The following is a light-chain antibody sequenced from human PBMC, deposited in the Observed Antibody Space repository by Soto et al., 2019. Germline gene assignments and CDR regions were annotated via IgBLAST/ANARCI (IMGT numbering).Light chain of an antibody. CDR3: QQTYNSPET. J-gene: IGKJ1*01. CDR2: AAS. V-gene: IGKV1-39*01. CDR1: QSIDND. Sequence: DIQMTQSPSSLSASVGDRVTITCRASQSIDNDLNWFQQKPGNPPKLLIYAASILQSGVPSRFSGSGSGTDFTLTISILQPEDFATYSCQQTYNSPETVGQGTKVEI.